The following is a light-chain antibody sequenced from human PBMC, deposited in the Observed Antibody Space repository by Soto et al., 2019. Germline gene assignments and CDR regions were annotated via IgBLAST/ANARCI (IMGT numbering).Light chain of an antibody. Sequence: ESVLTQSPGTLSLSPGERATLSCRASQSVSSNLAWYQQKPGQAPRLLIYGASTRATGIPARFSGSGSGTEFTLTISSLQPDDFATYYCQQYSSYSWTFGQGSMV. CDR2: GAS. J-gene: IGKJ1*01. CDR1: QSVSSN. V-gene: IGKV3-15*01. CDR3: QQYSSYSWT.